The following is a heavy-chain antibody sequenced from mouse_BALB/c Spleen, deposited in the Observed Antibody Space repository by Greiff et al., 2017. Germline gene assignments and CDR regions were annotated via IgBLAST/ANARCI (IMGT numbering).Heavy chain of an antibody. CDR1: GFTFSSYY. J-gene: IGHJ4*01. Sequence: EVQVVESGGGLVKLGGSLKLSCAASGFTFSSYYMSWVRQTPEKRLELVAAINSNGGSTYYPDTVKGRFTISRDNAKNTLYLQMSSLKSEDTALYYCARRYDYAYAMDYWGQGTSVTVSS. D-gene: IGHD2-4*01. CDR3: ARRYDYAYAMDY. CDR2: INSNGGST. V-gene: IGHV5-6-2*01.